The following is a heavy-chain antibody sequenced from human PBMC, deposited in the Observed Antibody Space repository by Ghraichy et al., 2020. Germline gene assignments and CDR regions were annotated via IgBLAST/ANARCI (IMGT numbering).Heavy chain of an antibody. J-gene: IGHJ4*02. Sequence: SETLSLTCVISGDSVSSNSVTWNWIRQSPSRGLEWLGRTYYRSKWYNDYAVSVKSRMTINPDTSKNQFSLQLNSVTPEDTAVYYCARDVHHTGLGILWGQGTLVTVSS. D-gene: IGHD3-16*01. CDR2: TYYRSKWYN. CDR3: ARDVHHTGLGIL. V-gene: IGHV6-1*01. CDR1: GDSVSSNSVT.